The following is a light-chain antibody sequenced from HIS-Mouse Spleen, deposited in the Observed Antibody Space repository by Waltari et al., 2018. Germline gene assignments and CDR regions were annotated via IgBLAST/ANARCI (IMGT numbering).Light chain of an antibody. V-gene: IGKV3-11*01. CDR3: QQRSNL. CDR1: QSVSSY. J-gene: IGKJ5*01. Sequence: EIVLTQSPATLSLSPGERATLSCRASQSVSSYLAWYQQKPGQAPRLLIYDASNRATGIPAMFSGSGSGTDFTLTISSLEPEDFAVYYCQQRSNLFGQGTRLEIK. CDR2: DAS.